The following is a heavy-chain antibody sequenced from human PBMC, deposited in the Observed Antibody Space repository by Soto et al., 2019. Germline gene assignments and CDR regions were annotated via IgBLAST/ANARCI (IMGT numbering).Heavy chain of an antibody. V-gene: IGHV1-69*13. CDR1: GGTFSSYA. D-gene: IGHD3-22*01. CDR3: ARVHTHGHQYYYDSSGYYYAFDY. J-gene: IGHJ4*02. CDR2: IIPIFGTA. Sequence: SVKVSCKASGGTFSSYAISWVRQAPGQGLEWMGGIIPIFGTANYAQKFQGRVTITADESTSTAYMELSSLRSEDTAVYYCARVHTHGHQYYYDSSGYYYAFDYWGQGTLVTVSS.